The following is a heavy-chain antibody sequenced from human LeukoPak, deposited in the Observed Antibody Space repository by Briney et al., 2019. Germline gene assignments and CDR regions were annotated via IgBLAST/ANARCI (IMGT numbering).Heavy chain of an antibody. D-gene: IGHD6-6*01. J-gene: IGHJ3*02. CDR2: MNPDGSEK. V-gene: IGHV3-7*01. Sequence: GGSLRLSCAASGFTFSSYWMSWVRQAPGKGLEWVANMNPDGSEKYFLDSVKGRFSISRDNAKSSLYLQMNSLRGDDTAVYYCAREGWYSSSSAGGVTDAFDIWGQGTMVTVSS. CDR1: GFTFSSYW. CDR3: AREGWYSSSSAGGVTDAFDI.